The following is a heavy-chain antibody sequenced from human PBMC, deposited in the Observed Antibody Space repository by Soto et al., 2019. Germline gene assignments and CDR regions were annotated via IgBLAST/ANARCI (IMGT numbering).Heavy chain of an antibody. CDR2: IKSKTDGGTT. V-gene: IGHV3-15*01. CDR1: GFTFSNAW. Sequence: GGSLRLSCAASGFTFSNAWMSWVRQAPGKGLEWVGRIKSKTDGGTTDYAAPVKGRFTISRDDSKNTLYLQMNSLKTEDTAVYYCTTDLRGYSSSWYYYYGMDVWGQGTTVTVSS. CDR3: TTDLRGYSSSWYYYYGMDV. D-gene: IGHD6-13*01. J-gene: IGHJ6*02.